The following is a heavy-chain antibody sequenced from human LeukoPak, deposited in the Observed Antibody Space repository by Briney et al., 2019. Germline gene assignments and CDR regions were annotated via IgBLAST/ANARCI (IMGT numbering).Heavy chain of an antibody. CDR1: GFTFSSYA. CDR2: ISGNCGRT. J-gene: IGHJ4*02. Sequence: TGGSLRLSCAASGFTFSSYAMSWVRQAPGKGLEWVSAISGNCGRTYYADSEKGRFTISRDNSKNTVYLQMNSLRAEDTAVYYCANDLGWIQLTLGRGQGTLVTVSS. CDR3: ANDLGWIQLTLG. V-gene: IGHV3-23*01. D-gene: IGHD5-18*01.